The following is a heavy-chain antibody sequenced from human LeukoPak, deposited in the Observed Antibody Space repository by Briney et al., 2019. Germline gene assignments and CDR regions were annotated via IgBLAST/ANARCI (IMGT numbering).Heavy chain of an antibody. J-gene: IGHJ4*02. CDR1: GGSISSGDYF. CDR2: IHYTGST. Sequence: SETLSLTCNVSGGSISSGDYFWNWIRQPPGKGLEWLGYIHYTGSTYYNPSLQSRVTISVDTSKNQFSLKLNSVTAADTAVYFCARGGWYEDYWGQGTLVTVSS. D-gene: IGHD6-19*01. V-gene: IGHV4-30-4*02. CDR3: ARGGWYEDY.